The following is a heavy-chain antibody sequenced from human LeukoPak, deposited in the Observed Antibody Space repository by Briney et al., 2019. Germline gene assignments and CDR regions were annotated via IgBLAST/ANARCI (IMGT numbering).Heavy chain of an antibody. CDR1: RFTFTSYA. J-gene: IGHJ4*02. V-gene: IGHV3-30*04. D-gene: IGHD2-2*01. Sequence: TGRSLRLACAASRFTFTSYAMHWVRQAPGKGLEWVAVLSYDGCDKHYADSVKGRFTISRDNSKSTLYLQMNSLRAEDTAVYYCVRDGGGTSADYYFDYWGQGTLVTVSS. CDR3: VRDGGGTSADYYFDY. CDR2: LSYDGCDK.